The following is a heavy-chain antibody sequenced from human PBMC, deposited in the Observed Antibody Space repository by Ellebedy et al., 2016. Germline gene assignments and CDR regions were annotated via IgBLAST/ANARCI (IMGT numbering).Heavy chain of an antibody. V-gene: IGHV5-51*01. CDR2: IYPGYSDT. CDR1: GYSFPSYW. Sequence: GESLKTSXKGSGYSFPSYWIGWVRQMPGKGLEWMGIIYPGYSDTRYSPSFQGQVTISADKSISTAYLQWSSLKASDTAMYYCARCKIAVAGNNWFDPWGQGTLVTVSS. CDR3: ARCKIAVAGNNWFDP. D-gene: IGHD6-19*01. J-gene: IGHJ5*02.